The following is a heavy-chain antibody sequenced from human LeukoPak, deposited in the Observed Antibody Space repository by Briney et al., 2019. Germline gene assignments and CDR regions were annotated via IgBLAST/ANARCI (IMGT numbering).Heavy chain of an antibody. CDR1: GYTFTSYA. D-gene: IGHD3-10*01. V-gene: IGHV7-4-1*02. J-gene: IGHJ5*02. CDR3: AREMGAFGELSVWFDP. CDR2: INTNTGNP. Sequence: ASVKVSCKASGYTFTSYAMNWVRQAPGQGLEWMGWINTNTGNPTYAQGFTGRFVFSLDTSVSTAYLQISSLKAEDTAVYYCAREMGAFGELSVWFDPWGQGTLVTVSS.